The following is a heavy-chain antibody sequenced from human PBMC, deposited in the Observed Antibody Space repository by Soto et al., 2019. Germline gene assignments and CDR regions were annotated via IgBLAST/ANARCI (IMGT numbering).Heavy chain of an antibody. V-gene: IGHV3-30-3*01. CDR1: GFTFSSYA. CDR2: ISYDGSNK. D-gene: IGHD6-19*01. J-gene: IGHJ4*02. CDR3: ARAGGYSSGKEFDY. Sequence: PGGSLRPSCAASGFTFSSYAMHWVRQAPGKGLEWVAVISYDGSNKYYADYVKGRFTISRDNSKNTLYLQMNSLKAEDTAVYYCARAGGYSSGKEFDYWGQGT.